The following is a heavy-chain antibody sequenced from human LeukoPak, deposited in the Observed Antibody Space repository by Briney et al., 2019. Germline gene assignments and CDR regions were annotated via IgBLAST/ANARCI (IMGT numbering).Heavy chain of an antibody. J-gene: IGHJ3*02. CDR2: ISYDGSNK. D-gene: IGHD3-3*01. CDR3: AKDLAARYYDFWSGYYGTDDAFDI. V-gene: IGHV3-30*18. CDR1: GFTFSSYG. Sequence: GRALRLSCAASGFTFSSYGMHRVRQAPGKGLERVAVISYDGSNKYYADSVKGRFTISRDNSKNTLYLQMNSLRAEDTAVYYCAKDLAARYYDFWSGYYGTDDAFDIWGQGTMVTVSS.